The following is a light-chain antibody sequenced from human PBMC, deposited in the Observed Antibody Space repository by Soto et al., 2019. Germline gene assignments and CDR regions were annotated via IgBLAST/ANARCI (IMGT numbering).Light chain of an antibody. CDR1: QSVNSH. CDR2: AAS. V-gene: IGKV3-15*01. J-gene: IGKJ2*01. CDR3: QQYNNWPYT. Sequence: ERVMTQSPATLSVSPGERATLSCRADQSVNSHLAWYQQKPGQAPRLLIYAASARTSGLPGRFSGSGSGTEFTLTISSLQPEDFAVYHCQQYNNWPYTFGQGTKLEIK.